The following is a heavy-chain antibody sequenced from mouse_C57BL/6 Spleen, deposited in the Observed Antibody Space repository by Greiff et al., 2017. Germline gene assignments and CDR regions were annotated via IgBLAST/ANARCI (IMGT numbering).Heavy chain of an antibody. CDR1: GFTFSSYT. V-gene: IGHV5-9*01. D-gene: IGHD4-1*02. Sequence: EVKLVESGGGLVKPGGSLKLSCAASGFTFSSYTMSWVRQTPEKRLEWVATLSGGGGNTYYPYSVKGRFTISRDTAKNTLYLQMSSLRSEDTALYYCASNWDDAMDYWGQGTSVTVSS. J-gene: IGHJ4*01. CDR3: ASNWDDAMDY. CDR2: LSGGGGNT.